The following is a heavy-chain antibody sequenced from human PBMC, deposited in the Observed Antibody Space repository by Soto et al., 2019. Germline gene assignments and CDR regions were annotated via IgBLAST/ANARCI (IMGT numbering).Heavy chain of an antibody. CDR3: ARADGGGDSLDV. V-gene: IGHV4-30-4*08. D-gene: IGHD2-21*02. J-gene: IGHJ6*02. CDR2: THHSGSI. CDR1: GGSISSDYYH. Sequence: QVQLQQSGPGLVKPSQTLSLTCTVSGGSISSDYYHWAWIRQSPGKGLEWIGYTHHSGSILYNPSMNSRVTISADTSMNQFSLHMTSVTAADSSVYLCARADGGGDSLDVWGQGTPVTVSS.